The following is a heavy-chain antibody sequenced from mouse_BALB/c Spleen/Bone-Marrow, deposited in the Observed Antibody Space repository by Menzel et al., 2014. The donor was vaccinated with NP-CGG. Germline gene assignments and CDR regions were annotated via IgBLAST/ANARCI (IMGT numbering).Heavy chain of an antibody. J-gene: IGHJ3*01. CDR2: IDPCNGGT. CDR1: GYAFTSYN. Sequence: EVQLQESGPELVKPGASVKVSCKASGYAFTSYNMYWVKQSHGKSLEWTGYIDPCNGGTTYNQKFKVKATLTVDKSSSTAYMHLNSLTSEDSAVYYCAREGYFAWFAYWGQGTLVTVSA. CDR3: AREGYFAWFAY. V-gene: IGHV1S135*01.